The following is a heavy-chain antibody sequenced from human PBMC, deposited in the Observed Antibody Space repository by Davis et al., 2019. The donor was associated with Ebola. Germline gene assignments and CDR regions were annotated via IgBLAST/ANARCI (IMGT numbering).Heavy chain of an antibody. Sequence: SETLSLTCTVSGGSISDYYFNWIRQPPGRGLEWIGSIYYSGSTYYNPSLKSRVTISVDTSKNQFSLKLSSVTAADTAVYYCARQSSSSWPSFDYWGQGTLVTVSS. D-gene: IGHD6-13*01. CDR2: IYYSGST. V-gene: IGHV4-59*05. J-gene: IGHJ4*02. CDR3: ARQSSSSWPSFDY. CDR1: GGSISDYY.